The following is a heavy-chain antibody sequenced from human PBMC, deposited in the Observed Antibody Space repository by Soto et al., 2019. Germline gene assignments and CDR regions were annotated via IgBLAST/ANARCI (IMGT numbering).Heavy chain of an antibody. CDR1: GYTFSSYD. V-gene: IGHV1-8*01. D-gene: IGHD3-3*01. J-gene: IGHJ5*02. Sequence: QVQLVQSGAEVKKPGASVKVSCKASGYTFSSYDINWVRQATGQGLEWMGWMNPNSGNTGYAQKFQGRVTMTRNTSISTAYMELSSLRSEATAVYYCARGITIFGVVDPGGQGTLVTVSS. CDR3: ARGITIFGVVDP. CDR2: MNPNSGNT.